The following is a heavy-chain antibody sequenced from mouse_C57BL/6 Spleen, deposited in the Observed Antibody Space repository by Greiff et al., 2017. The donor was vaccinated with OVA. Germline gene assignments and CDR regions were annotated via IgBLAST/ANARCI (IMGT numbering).Heavy chain of an antibody. J-gene: IGHJ2*01. CDR3: ARGFITTASAPFDY. CDR2: IHPNSGST. Sequence: VQLQQPGAELVKPGASVKLSCKASGYTFTSYWMHWVKQRPGQGLEWIGMIHPNSGSTNYNEKFKSKATLTVDKSSSTAYMQLSSLTSEDSAVYYCARGFITTASAPFDYWGQGTTLTVSS. D-gene: IGHD1-1*01. CDR1: GYTFTSYW. V-gene: IGHV1-64*01.